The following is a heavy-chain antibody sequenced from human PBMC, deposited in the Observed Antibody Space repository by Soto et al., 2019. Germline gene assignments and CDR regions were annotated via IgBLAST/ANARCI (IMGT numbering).Heavy chain of an antibody. CDR2: ISAYSDRT. Sequence: GASVKVSCKASGYTFTNYAISWVRQAPGQGLEWMGWISAYSDRTHYAQNLQGRVTMTTDTATSTAYMEVRSLRSDDTAVYYCARDRDYYYDNSDKYHYHYAMDVWGQGTTVTVSS. D-gene: IGHD3-22*01. J-gene: IGHJ6*02. CDR3: ARDRDYYYDNSDKYHYHYAMDV. CDR1: GYTFTNYA. V-gene: IGHV1-18*04.